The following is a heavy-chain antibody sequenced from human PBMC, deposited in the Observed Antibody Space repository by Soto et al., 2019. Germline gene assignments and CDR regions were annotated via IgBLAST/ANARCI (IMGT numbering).Heavy chain of an antibody. V-gene: IGHV3-21*01. D-gene: IGHD2-2*01. Sequence: WWSLRLSCAASVFTFSSYSMNWFRQAPGKGLEWVSSISSSSSYIYYADSVKGRFTISRDNAKNSLYLQMNSLRAEDTAVYYCARPTRDIVVVPAAPADYWGQGTLVTVSS. CDR1: VFTFSSYS. CDR3: ARPTRDIVVVPAAPADY. CDR2: ISSSSSYI. J-gene: IGHJ4*02.